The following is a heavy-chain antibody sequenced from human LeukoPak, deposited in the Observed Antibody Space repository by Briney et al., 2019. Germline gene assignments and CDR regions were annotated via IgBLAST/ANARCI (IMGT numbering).Heavy chain of an antibody. CDR1: GGSISSSSYY. V-gene: IGHV4-39*01. CDR2: IYYSGST. D-gene: IGHD3-22*01. CDR3: ASTNSSGYYKGYCYYMDV. Sequence: SETLSLTCTVSGGSISSSSYYWGWIRQPPGKGLEWIGSIYYSGSTYYNPSLKSRVTISVDTSKNQFSLKLSSVTAADTAVYYCASTNSSGYYKGYCYYMDVWGKGTTVTVSS. J-gene: IGHJ6*03.